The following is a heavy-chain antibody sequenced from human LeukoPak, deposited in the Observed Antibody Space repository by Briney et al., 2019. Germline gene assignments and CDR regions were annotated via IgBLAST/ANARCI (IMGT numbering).Heavy chain of an antibody. CDR3: ARDRVGVGGSGLDY. J-gene: IGHJ4*02. CDR2: IYHSGST. D-gene: IGHD6-19*01. V-gene: IGHV4-38-2*02. CDR1: GYSISSAYY. Sequence: KPSETLSLTCTVSGYSISSAYYWGWIRQPPGKGLEWIGSIYHSGSTYYNPSLKSRVTILVDMSKNQFSLKLNSVTAADTAMYYCARDRVGVGGSGLDYWGQGTLVTVSS.